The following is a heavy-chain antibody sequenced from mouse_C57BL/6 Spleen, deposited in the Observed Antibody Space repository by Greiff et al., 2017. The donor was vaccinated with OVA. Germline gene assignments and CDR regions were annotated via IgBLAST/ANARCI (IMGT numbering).Heavy chain of an antibody. D-gene: IGHD1-1*01. CDR1: GYTFTSYW. V-gene: IGHV1-52*01. CDR2: IDPSDSET. CDR3: ARETYYGSSPYAMDY. Sequence: QVQLQQPGAELVRPGSSVTLSCKASGYTFTSYWMHWVKQRPIQGLEWIGNIDPSDSETHYNQKFKDKATLTVDKSSSTAYMQLSSLTSEDSAVYYCARETYYGSSPYAMDYWGQGTSVTVSS. J-gene: IGHJ4*01.